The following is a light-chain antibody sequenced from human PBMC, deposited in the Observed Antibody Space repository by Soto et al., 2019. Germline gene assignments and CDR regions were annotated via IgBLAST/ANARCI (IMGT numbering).Light chain of an antibody. J-gene: IGKJ2*01. CDR1: QSVSSN. CDR2: GAS. V-gene: IGKV3-15*01. CDR3: HQYNDWPPLYT. Sequence: EIVMTQSPATLSVSPGERASLSCRASQSVSSNLAWYQQKPGQAPRLLIFGASARATGVPARFSGSGCGTDFTLTISSLQSEDFAVYYCHQYNDWPPLYTFGQGTTLEIK.